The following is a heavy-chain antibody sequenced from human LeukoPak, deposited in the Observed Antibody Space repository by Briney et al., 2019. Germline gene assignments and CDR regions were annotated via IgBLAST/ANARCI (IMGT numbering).Heavy chain of an antibody. V-gene: IGHV4-59*08. Sequence: SETLSLTCTVSGGSISSYYWSWIRQPPGKGLEWIGYIYYSGSTYYNPSLKSRVTISVDTSKNQFSLKLSSVTAADTAVYYCARGPELRFLEWFKDYWGQGTLVTVSS. CDR3: ARGPELRFLEWFKDY. CDR1: GGSISSYY. D-gene: IGHD3-3*01. CDR2: IYYSGST. J-gene: IGHJ4*02.